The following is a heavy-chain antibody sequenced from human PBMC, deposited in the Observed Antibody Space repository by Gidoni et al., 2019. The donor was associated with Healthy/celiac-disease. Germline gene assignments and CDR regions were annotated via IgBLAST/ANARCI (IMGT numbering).Heavy chain of an antibody. CDR1: GSPFTDYY. D-gene: IGHD2-2*01. J-gene: IGHJ5*02. CDR2: INPNSGGT. V-gene: IGHV1-2*04. CDR3: ASSFSLFSWFDP. Sequence: QVHLVQSGAAVKKPGASVKVSCKASGSPFTDYYMHGGRQAPGQGLEWMGWINPNSGGTNYAQKFQGWVTMTRDTSISTAYMELSRLRSDDTAVYYCASSFSLFSWFDPWGQGTLVTVSS.